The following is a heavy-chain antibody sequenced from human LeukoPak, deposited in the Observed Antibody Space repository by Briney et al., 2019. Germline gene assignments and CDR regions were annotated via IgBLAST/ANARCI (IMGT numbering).Heavy chain of an antibody. D-gene: IGHD6-19*01. CDR1: GYTFTGYY. CDR3: ARARYSSGWYGTGLDY. V-gene: IGHV1-2*02. Sequence: GASVKVSCKASGYTFTGYYMHWVRQAPGQGLEWMGWINPNSGGTNYAQKFQGRVTITRSTSISTAYMELSSLRSEDTAVYYCARARYSSGWYGTGLDYWGQGTLVTVSS. J-gene: IGHJ4*02. CDR2: INPNSGGT.